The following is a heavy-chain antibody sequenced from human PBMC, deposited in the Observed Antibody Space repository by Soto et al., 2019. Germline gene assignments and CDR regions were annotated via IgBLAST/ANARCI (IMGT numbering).Heavy chain of an antibody. CDR2: IYYSGST. CDR1: GGSISSYY. J-gene: IGHJ5*02. D-gene: IGHD4-17*01. CDR3: ASTHRGDFGWGWFDP. Sequence: QVQLQESGPGLMKPSETLSLTCTVSGGSISSYYWSWIRQPPGKGLEWIGYIYYSGSTNYNPSLKSRVTISVDTSKNQFSLKLSSVTAADTAVYYCASTHRGDFGWGWFDPWGQGTLVTVSS. V-gene: IGHV4-59*01.